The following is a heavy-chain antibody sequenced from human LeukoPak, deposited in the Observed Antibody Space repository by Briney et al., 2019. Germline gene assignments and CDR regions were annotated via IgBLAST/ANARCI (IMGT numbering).Heavy chain of an antibody. D-gene: IGHD3-3*01. J-gene: IGHJ3*02. CDR2: INPNSGGT. Sequence: ASVKVSCKASGYTFTGYYMHWVRQAPGQGLEWMGWINPNSGGTNYAQKFQGRVTMTRDTSISTAYMELSRLRSDDTAVYYCARDPYYDFWRKAFDIWGQGTMVTVSS. V-gene: IGHV1-2*02. CDR3: ARDPYYDFWRKAFDI. CDR1: GYTFTGYY.